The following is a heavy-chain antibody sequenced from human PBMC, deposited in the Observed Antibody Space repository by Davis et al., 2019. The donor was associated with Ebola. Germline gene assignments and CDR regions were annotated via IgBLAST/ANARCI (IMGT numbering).Heavy chain of an antibody. J-gene: IGHJ4*02. Sequence: SQTLSLTCSIPGDSVPSHSAAWNWTRQSPSRGLEWPGRTYYRSKWYNDYAVSVKSRITINPDTSKNQFSLQLNSVTPEDTAVYYCAAGRWYYFDYWGQGTLVTVSS. CDR2: TYYRSKWYN. D-gene: IGHD6-13*01. CDR1: GDSVPSHSAA. CDR3: AAGRWYYFDY. V-gene: IGHV6-1*01.